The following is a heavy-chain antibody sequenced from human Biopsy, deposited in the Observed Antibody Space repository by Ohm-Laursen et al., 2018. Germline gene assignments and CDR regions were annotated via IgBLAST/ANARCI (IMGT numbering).Heavy chain of an antibody. Sequence: SLRLSCSASGFTFDDFAMHWVRQVPGKGLEWVSGITWNSGFTGYADSVKGRFIISRDNAKNTLFLQMNSLRAEDTAHYYCVKDRRYLAAGNSGYDYWGQGTLVTVSS. CDR3: VKDRRYLAAGNSGYDY. D-gene: IGHD6-13*01. CDR2: ITWNSGFT. V-gene: IGHV3-9*01. J-gene: IGHJ4*02. CDR1: GFTFDDFA.